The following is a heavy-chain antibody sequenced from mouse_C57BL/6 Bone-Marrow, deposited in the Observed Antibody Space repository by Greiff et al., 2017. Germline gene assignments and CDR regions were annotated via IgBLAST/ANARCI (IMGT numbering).Heavy chain of an antibody. V-gene: IGHV1-22*01. CDR2: INPNNGGT. Sequence: LVEPGASVKMSCKASGYTFTDYNMHWVKQSHGKSLEWIGYINPNNGGTSYNQKFKGKATLTVNKSSSTAYMELRSLTSEDSAVYYCVRDYDYTWFAYWGQGTLVTVSA. D-gene: IGHD2-4*01. CDR1: GYTFTDYN. J-gene: IGHJ3*01. CDR3: VRDYDYTWFAY.